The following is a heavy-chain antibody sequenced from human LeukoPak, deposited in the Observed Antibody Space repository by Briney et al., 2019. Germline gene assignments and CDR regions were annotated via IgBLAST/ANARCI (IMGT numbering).Heavy chain of an antibody. CDR3: TRDVKSSGYYFDAFDI. J-gene: IGHJ3*02. Sequence: SETLSLTCTVSGGSISSYYWSWIRQPPGKGLEWIGYIYYSGSTNYNPSLKSRVTISVDTSKNQFSLKLSSVTAADTAVYYCTRDVKSSGYYFDAFDIWGQGTMVTVSS. CDR1: GGSISSYY. CDR2: IYYSGST. D-gene: IGHD3-22*01. V-gene: IGHV4-59*12.